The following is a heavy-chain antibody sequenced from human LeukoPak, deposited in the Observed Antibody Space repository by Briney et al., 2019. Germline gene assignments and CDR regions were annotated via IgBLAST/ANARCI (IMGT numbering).Heavy chain of an antibody. V-gene: IGHV4-4*07. CDR3: ARDSGTTGEVKFDP. CDR1: GGSINSY. Sequence: SETLSLTCTLSGGSINSYWSWIRQPAGQGLEWIGRISGSGTITYNPALQSRLNISIDTSKNQFSLKLMSVTAAGTAVYYCARDSGTTGEVKFDPWGQGTLVTVSS. CDR2: ISGSGTI. D-gene: IGHD3-10*01. J-gene: IGHJ5*02.